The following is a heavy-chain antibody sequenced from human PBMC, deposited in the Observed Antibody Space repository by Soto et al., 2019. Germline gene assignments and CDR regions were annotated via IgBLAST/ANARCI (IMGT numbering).Heavy chain of an antibody. CDR1: GYSFTSYW. Sequence: PGESLKISCKGSGYSFTSYWIGWVRQMPGKGLEWMGRIDPSDSYTNYSPSFQGHVTISADKSISTAYLQWSSLKASDTAMYYCARHGDSSGYYYYGMDVWGQGTTVTVSS. J-gene: IGHJ6*02. CDR2: IDPSDSYT. V-gene: IGHV5-10-1*01. D-gene: IGHD6-19*01. CDR3: ARHGDSSGYYYYGMDV.